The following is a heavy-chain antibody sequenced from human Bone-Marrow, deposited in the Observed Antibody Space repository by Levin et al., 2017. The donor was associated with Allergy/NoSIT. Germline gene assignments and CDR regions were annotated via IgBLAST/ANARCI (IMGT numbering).Heavy chain of an antibody. CDR3: ARVAPSGSYYFDY. V-gene: IGHV3-33*01. CDR1: GFTFSSFA. D-gene: IGHD1-26*01. Sequence: GESLKISCAASGFTFSSFAIHWVRQAPGKGLEWVAVIWHDGSNQYYADSVKGRFIISRDNSKSTVDLHMSSLRVEDTAIYYCARVAPSGSYYFDYWGQGTLVTVSS. J-gene: IGHJ4*02. CDR2: IWHDGSNQ.